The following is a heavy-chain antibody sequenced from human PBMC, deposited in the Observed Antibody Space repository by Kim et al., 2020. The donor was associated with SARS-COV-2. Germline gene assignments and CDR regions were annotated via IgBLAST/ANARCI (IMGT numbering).Heavy chain of an antibody. Sequence: YADSVKGRFTISRDNSKNSLYLQMNSLRTGDTALYYCAKDSPYGGYEMDYWGQGTLVTVSS. V-gene: IGHV3-43*01. CDR3: AKDSPYGGYEMDY. D-gene: IGHD5-12*01. J-gene: IGHJ4*02.